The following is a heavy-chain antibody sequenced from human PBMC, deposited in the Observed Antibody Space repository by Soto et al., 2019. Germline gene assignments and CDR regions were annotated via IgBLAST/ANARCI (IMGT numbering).Heavy chain of an antibody. CDR2: INAGNGNT. J-gene: IGHJ6*02. CDR3: ARDGGRIQLWQLTSLGMDV. CDR1: GYTFTSYA. V-gene: IGHV1-3*01. D-gene: IGHD5-18*01. Sequence: GASVKVSCKESGYTFTSYAMHWVRQAPRQRLEWMGWINAGNGNTKYSQKFQGRVTITRDTSASTAYMELSSLRSVDTAVYYCARDGGRIQLWQLTSLGMDVWGQGTTVTVSS.